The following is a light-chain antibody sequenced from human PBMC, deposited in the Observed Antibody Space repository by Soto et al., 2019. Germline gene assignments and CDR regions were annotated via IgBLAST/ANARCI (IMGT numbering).Light chain of an antibody. J-gene: IGKJ1*01. V-gene: IGKV3-15*01. Sequence: EFVRTQSPATLSVSPGERATLSCRASQSVSSNLAWYQQKPGQAPRLLIYGASTRATGIPARFSGSGSGTEFTLTISSLQSEDFAVYYCQQYNNWRGTFGQGTKVDI. CDR3: QQYNNWRGT. CDR2: GAS. CDR1: QSVSSN.